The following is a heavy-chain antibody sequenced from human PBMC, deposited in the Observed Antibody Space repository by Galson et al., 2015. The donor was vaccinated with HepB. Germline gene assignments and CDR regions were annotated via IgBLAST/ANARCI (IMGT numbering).Heavy chain of an antibody. J-gene: IGHJ6*02. D-gene: IGHD3-9*01. Sequence: SLRLSCAASGFTFSSYGMHWVRQAPGKGLEWVAVIWYDGSNKYYADSVKGRFTISRDNSKNTLYLQMNSLRAEDTAVYYCAREGFDWLLYGDYYYGMDVWGQGTTVTVSS. V-gene: IGHV3-33*08. CDR1: GFTFSSYG. CDR3: AREGFDWLLYGDYYYGMDV. CDR2: IWYDGSNK.